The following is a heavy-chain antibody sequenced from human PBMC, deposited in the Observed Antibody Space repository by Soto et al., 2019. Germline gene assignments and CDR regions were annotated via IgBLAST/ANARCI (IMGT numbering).Heavy chain of an antibody. CDR1: GLPFRSKA. J-gene: IGHJ1*01. Sequence: QVQLVESGGGVVQPGGSLRLSCAPPGLPFRSKALPWFPQPPGKGLEWVAVIGIDGSNKNYADSVKGRFTISRDNSKNTLYLQMNSLRAEDTAVYYCARDQGQVGATSHFQHWGQGTLVTVSS. D-gene: IGHD1-26*01. CDR3: ARDQGQVGATSHFQH. CDR2: IGIDGSNK. V-gene: IGHV3-33*01.